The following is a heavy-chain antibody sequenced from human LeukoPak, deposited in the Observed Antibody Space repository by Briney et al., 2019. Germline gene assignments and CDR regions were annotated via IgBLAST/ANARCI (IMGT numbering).Heavy chain of an antibody. CDR1: GGSISSSKW. Sequence: PSETLSPTRAVSGGSISSSKWGGWGRQPPGKGPGWSGGIYHSGSTYYNPSLKSRVTISVDTSKNQFSLKLSSVTAADTAVYYCAREGEDGLYDILTGFYNYWGQGTLVTVSS. J-gene: IGHJ4*02. D-gene: IGHD3-9*01. CDR3: AREGEDGLYDILTGFYNY. CDR2: IYHSGST. V-gene: IGHV4-4*02.